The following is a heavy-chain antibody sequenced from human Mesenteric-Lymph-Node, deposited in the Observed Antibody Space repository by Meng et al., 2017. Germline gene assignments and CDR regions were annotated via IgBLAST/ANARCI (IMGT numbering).Heavy chain of an antibody. CDR1: GFTFSDYY. D-gene: IGHD2-8*01. V-gene: IGHV3-69-1*01. Sequence: GESLKISCAASGFTFSDYYMNWVRQAPGKGLEWVSSISSSSTIYYADSVKGRFTISRDNAKNSLYLQMNSLKTEDTAVYYCTTDPIGYCTNGVCRFTDYWGQGTLVTVSS. CDR3: TTDPIGYCTNGVCRFTDY. CDR2: ISSSSTI. J-gene: IGHJ4*02.